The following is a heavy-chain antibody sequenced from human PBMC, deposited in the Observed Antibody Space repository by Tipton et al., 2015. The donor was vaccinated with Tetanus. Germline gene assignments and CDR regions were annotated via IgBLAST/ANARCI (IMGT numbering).Heavy chain of an antibody. CDR1: GGSFSAYY. D-gene: IGHD1-14*01. CDR3: ARGHRHDGYKYYAMDV. Sequence: TLSLTCAVYGGSFSAYYWSWIRQSPGKGLEWIGEINHSGSTTYSPSFKSRVTISVDTPKNQFSLKLTSLTVADTAVYYCARGHRHDGYKYYAMDVWGQGTTVTVSS. CDR2: INHSGST. V-gene: IGHV4-34*01. J-gene: IGHJ6*02.